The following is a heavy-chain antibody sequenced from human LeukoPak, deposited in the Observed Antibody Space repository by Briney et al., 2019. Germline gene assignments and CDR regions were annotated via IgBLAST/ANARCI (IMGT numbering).Heavy chain of an antibody. CDR3: AVSGWSDY. V-gene: IGHV4-34*01. CDR2: INHSGST. J-gene: IGHJ4*02. Sequence: SETLSLTCAAYGGSFSGYYWSWIRQPPGKGLEWIGEINHSGSTNYNPSLKSRVTMSVDTSKNQFPLKLSSVTALDTAVYYCAVSGWSDYWGQGTLVTVSS. CDR1: GGSFSGYY. D-gene: IGHD6-19*01.